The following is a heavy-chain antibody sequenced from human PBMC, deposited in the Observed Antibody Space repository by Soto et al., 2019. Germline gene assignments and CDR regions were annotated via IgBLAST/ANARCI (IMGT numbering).Heavy chain of an antibody. J-gene: IGHJ6*02. V-gene: IGHV3-21*01. CDR2: ISSNGNHI. D-gene: IGHD2-8*02. CDR1: GFIFSRYT. CDR3: ARDHEELVVQPYYGMDV. Sequence: EVYLVESGGGLVKPGGSLRVSCEASGFIFSRYTMSWVRQAPGKGLEGVSSISSNGNHIYYADSFKGRFTISRDNAKNSVYLQMNSLRGEDTAVYYCARDHEELVVQPYYGMDVWGRGTTVTVSS.